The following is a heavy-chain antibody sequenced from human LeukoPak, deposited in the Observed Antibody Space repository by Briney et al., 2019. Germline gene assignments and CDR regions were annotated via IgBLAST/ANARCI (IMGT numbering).Heavy chain of an antibody. CDR2: IFYSGGT. V-gene: IGHV4-39*01. Sequence: KPSETLSLTCSVSGGSISSSSYYWGWIRQPPGKGLEWIGNIFYSGGTYYNPSLRSRVTISVDTSKNQFSLKLSSVTAADTAVYYCARTRGSIRQTPFDYWGQGTLVTVSS. D-gene: IGHD2-21*01. J-gene: IGHJ4*02. CDR1: GGSISSSSYY. CDR3: ARTRGSIRQTPFDY.